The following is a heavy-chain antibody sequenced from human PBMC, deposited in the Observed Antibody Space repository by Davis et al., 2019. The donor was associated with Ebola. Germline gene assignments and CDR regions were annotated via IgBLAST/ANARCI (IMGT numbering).Heavy chain of an antibody. D-gene: IGHD2-15*01. J-gene: IGHJ6*02. Sequence: GGSMRLSCAASGFTFRSYSMNWVRQAPGKGQEWVSSISSTSNYVYYADSVKGRFTISRDNARNSLYLQMNSLRVEDTAVYYCARCSGGTSWDYYYGMDVWGQGTTVTVSS. CDR1: GFTFRSYS. CDR3: ARCSGGTSWDYYYGMDV. CDR2: ISSTSNYV. V-gene: IGHV3-21*01.